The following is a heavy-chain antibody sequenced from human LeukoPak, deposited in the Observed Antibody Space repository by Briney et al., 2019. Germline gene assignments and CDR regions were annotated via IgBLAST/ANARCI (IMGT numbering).Heavy chain of an antibody. Sequence: ASVKVSCKASGYTFTYRYLHWVRQAPGQALEWMGWITPFNGNTNYAQKFQGRVTITADESTSTAYMELSSLRSEDTAVYYCARDPATGTTEDYWGQGTLVTVSS. CDR1: GYTFTYRY. CDR2: ITPFNGNT. V-gene: IGHV1-45*02. J-gene: IGHJ4*02. CDR3: ARDPATGTTEDY. D-gene: IGHD1-1*01.